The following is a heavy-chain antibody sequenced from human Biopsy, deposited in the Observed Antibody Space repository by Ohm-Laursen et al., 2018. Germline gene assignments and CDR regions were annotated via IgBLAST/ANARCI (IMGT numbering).Heavy chain of an antibody. V-gene: IGHV1-46*01. J-gene: IGHJ6*02. Sequence: SSVKVSCKVSGYTFTSYDITWVRQASGQGPEWMGVISPSGATTSFSQKFQGRITMTRDTSTGTVYMDLNSLGSEDTAVYYCARAGVGSDGTDSYYYGMDVWGPGTTVTVSS. D-gene: IGHD5-24*01. CDR2: ISPSGATT. CDR3: ARAGVGSDGTDSYYYGMDV. CDR1: GYTFTSYD.